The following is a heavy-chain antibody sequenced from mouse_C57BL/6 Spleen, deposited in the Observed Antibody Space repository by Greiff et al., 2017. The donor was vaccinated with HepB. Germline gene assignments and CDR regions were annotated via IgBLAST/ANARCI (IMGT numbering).Heavy chain of an antibody. J-gene: IGHJ3*01. Sequence: QVQLQQSGPELVKPGASVKLSCKASGYTFTSYDINWVKQRPGQGLEWIGWIYPRDGSTKYNEKFKGKATLTVDTSSSTAYMELHSLTSEDSAVYFCARRDYYGSSLWFAYWGQGTLVTVSA. CDR1: GYTFTSYD. CDR3: ARRDYYGSSLWFAY. D-gene: IGHD1-1*01. V-gene: IGHV1-85*01. CDR2: IYPRDGST.